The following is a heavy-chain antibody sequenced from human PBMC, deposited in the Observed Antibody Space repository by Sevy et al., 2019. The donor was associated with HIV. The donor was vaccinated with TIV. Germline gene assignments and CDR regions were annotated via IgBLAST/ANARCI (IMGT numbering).Heavy chain of an antibody. J-gene: IGHJ4*01. CDR3: ATTKDYYESSGSPFDD. D-gene: IGHD3-22*01. V-gene: IGHV1-24*01. CDR2: FDPEDGET. CDR1: GKKLTQLA. Sequence: ASVKVSCKVSGKKLTQLAMHWVRQAPGKGLEWMATFDPEDGETFYAQNFQGRVTMTEDTSRDTAYMELSSLRSEDAAVYYCATTKDYYESSGSPFDDWGHGTLVTVSS.